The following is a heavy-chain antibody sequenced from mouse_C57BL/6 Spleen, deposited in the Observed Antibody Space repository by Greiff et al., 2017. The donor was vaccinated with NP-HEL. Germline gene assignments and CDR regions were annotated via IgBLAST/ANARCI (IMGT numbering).Heavy chain of an antibody. CDR2: IHPNSGST. D-gene: IGHD1-1*01. Sequence: QVQLQQPGAELVKPGASVKLSCKASGYTFTSYWMHWVKQRPGQGLEWIGMIHPNSGSTNYNEKFKSKATLTVDKSSSTAYMQLSSLTSEDSAVYYCARSYYGSSWRLYAMDYWGQGTSVTVSS. J-gene: IGHJ4*01. V-gene: IGHV1-64*01. CDR3: ARSYYGSSWRLYAMDY. CDR1: GYTFTSYW.